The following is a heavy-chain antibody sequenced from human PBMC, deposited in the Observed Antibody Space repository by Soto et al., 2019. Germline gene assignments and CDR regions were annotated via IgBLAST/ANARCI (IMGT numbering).Heavy chain of an antibody. Sequence: EVQLVETGGGLIQPGGSLRLSCAASGVVVTSKYMAGVRQAPGKGLEWVSVIYGNDIRHYADSVKGRFIVSKDNTENTMYLQMNSLRVEDTAVYFCARAYNWISAFGYWGQGTLVTVSS. V-gene: IGHV3-53*02. J-gene: IGHJ4*02. CDR3: ARAYNWISAFGY. CDR1: GVVVTSKY. CDR2: IYGNDIR. D-gene: IGHD1-20*01.